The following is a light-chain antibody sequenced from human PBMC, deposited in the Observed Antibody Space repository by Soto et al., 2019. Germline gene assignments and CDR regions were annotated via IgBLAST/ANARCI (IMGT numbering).Light chain of an antibody. V-gene: IGLV2-14*01. Sequence: QSALTQPASVSGSPGQSITISCTGTSSDVGGYKYVSWYQQHPDKAPKLIIFEVSNRPSGISSRFSGSTSGNTASLTISGRQAEDEADYYCASYTSSSKSVIFGRGTKLTVL. J-gene: IGLJ2*01. CDR1: SSDVGGYKY. CDR2: EVS. CDR3: ASYTSSSKSVI.